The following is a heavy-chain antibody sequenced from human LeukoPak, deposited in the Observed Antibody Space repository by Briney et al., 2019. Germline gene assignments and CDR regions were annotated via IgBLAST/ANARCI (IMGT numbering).Heavy chain of an antibody. CDR2: ISAYNGNR. CDR3: ARWGPHKSGGLEH. Sequence: ASVKVSCKASGYTFTSYGFSWVRQAPGQGLEWMGWISAYNGNRNYAQKFQGRVTMTTDTPTSAVYMELRNLTFDDTAMYYCARWGPHKSGGLEHWGQGTQVTVSS. D-gene: IGHD3-16*01. J-gene: IGHJ1*01. V-gene: IGHV1-18*01. CDR1: GYTFTSYG.